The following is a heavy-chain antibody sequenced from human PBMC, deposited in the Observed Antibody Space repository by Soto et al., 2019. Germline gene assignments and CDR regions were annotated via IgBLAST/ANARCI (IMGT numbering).Heavy chain of an antibody. D-gene: IGHD1-1*01. J-gene: IGHJ6*02. V-gene: IGHV1-69*12. CDR2: TIPIFGTA. CDR1: EGTFSSYA. CDR3: STGTHGNYYNGMDV. Sequence: QVQLVQSGAEVKKPGSSVKVSCRASEGTFSSYAISWVRQAPGQGLEWMGGTIPIFGTANYAQKFQGRVTITADESTSTAYMELSSLRSEDTAVYYCSTGTHGNYYNGMDVWGQGTTVTVSS.